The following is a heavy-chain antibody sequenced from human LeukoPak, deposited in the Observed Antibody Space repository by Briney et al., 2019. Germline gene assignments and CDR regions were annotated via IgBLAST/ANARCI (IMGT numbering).Heavy chain of an antibody. CDR3: VRLRRNSDSSGYYYYYDY. J-gene: IGHJ4*02. Sequence: PGGSLRLSCTVSEFTFSSYSMNWVRQAPGKGLEWVASINRGATYIYYADSTKGRFTISRDDAKSSLYLQMNSLRAEDTAVYYCVRLRRNSDSSGYYYYYDYWGQGILVTVSS. CDR2: INRGATYI. CDR1: EFTFSSYS. V-gene: IGHV3-21*01. D-gene: IGHD3-22*01.